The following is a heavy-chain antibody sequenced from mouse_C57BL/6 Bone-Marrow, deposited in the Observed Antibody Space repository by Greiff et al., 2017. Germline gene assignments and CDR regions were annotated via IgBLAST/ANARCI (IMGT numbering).Heavy chain of an antibody. CDR3: ARVGWLLLRFAY. CDR1: GYTFTSYW. CDR2: IHPNSGST. Sequence: VQLQQSGAELVMPGASVKLSCKASGYTFTSYWMHWVKQRPGQGLEWIGMIHPNSGSTNYNEKFKSKATLTVDKSSSTAYMQLSSLTSEDSAVYYCARVGWLLLRFAYWGQGTLVTVSA. J-gene: IGHJ3*01. V-gene: IGHV1-64*01. D-gene: IGHD2-3*01.